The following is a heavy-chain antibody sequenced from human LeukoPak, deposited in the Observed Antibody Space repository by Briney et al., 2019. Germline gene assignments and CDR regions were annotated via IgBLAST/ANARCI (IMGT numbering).Heavy chain of an antibody. D-gene: IGHD2-2*01. CDR1: GFTVSSNY. CDR2: IYSGGST. V-gene: IGHV3-66*01. Sequence: GGSLRLSCAASGFTVSSNYMSWVRQAPGKGLEWVSVIYSGGSTYYADSVKGRFTISRDNSKNKLYLQMNSLRAEDTAVYYCARGDPGYCSSTSCPFDYWGQGTLVTVSS. J-gene: IGHJ4*02. CDR3: ARGDPGYCSSTSCPFDY.